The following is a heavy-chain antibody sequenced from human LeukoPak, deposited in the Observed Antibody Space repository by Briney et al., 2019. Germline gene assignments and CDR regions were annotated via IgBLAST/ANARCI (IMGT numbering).Heavy chain of an antibody. Sequence: SETLSLTCSVSGGSIGRGSYYWGWIRQSPGKGLEWIGSIYYSGSTNYNPSLKSRVTISVDTSKNQFSLKLTSVTAADTAVYYCARGYSSSWYFNWFDPWGQGTLVTVSS. D-gene: IGHD6-13*01. CDR1: GGSIGRGSYY. CDR3: ARGYSSSWYFNWFDP. CDR2: IYYSGST. J-gene: IGHJ5*02. V-gene: IGHV4-39*07.